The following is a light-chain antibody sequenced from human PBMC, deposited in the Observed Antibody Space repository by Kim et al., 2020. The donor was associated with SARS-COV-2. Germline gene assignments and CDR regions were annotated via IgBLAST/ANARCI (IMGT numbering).Light chain of an antibody. CDR2: DTS. CDR3: QSDDSSLSGSRL. V-gene: IGLV1-40*01. Sequence: GTIACPGTSTNIGAGSDVDWYQQLPGTAAKLLIFDTSNRPSGVPARFSGSKSGASASMAITGLQAEDEADYYCQSDDSSLSGSRLFGTGTKDTVL. J-gene: IGLJ1*01. CDR1: STNIGAGSD.